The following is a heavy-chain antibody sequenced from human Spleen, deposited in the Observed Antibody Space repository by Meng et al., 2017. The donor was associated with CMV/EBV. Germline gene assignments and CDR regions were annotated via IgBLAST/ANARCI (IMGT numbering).Heavy chain of an antibody. CDR2: IYPGDSKT. CDR3: ARLAASEYYFDY. V-gene: IGHV5-51*01. D-gene: IGHD6-13*01. CDR1: GFTCSTCD. J-gene: IGHJ4*02. Sequence: SCKGSGFTCSTCDVAWVRQMPGKGLEWIGLIYPGDSKTIYSPSFEGQVTISADWSASIGYLQWTSLKASDTAIYYCARLAASEYYFDYWGQGTLVTVSS.